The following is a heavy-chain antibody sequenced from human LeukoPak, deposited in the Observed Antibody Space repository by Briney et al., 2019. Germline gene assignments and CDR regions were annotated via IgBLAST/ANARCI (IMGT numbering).Heavy chain of an antibody. CDR1: GFTFSIHG. J-gene: IGHJ4*02. Sequence: GGSLRLSCAASGFTFSIHGMNWVRQAPGKGLEWVSGIGPSGVITYYADSVKGRFTISRDNYKSTVYLQMNSLRADDTAVYYCAREEMQFDYWGQGTLVTVSS. CDR3: AREEMQFDY. CDR2: IGPSGVIT. D-gene: IGHD5-24*01. V-gene: IGHV3-23*01.